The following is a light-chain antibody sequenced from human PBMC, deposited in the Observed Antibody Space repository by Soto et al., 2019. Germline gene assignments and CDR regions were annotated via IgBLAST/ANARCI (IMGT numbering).Light chain of an antibody. CDR1: QIIDSK. J-gene: IGKJ4*01. CDR2: DAS. CDR3: QQRSNWPLT. V-gene: IGKV3-11*01. Sequence: IVMTQSPATLSVSPGERVTLSCRASQIIDSKLAWYQQRPGQAPRLLIYDASNRATGIPARFSGSGSGTDFTLTISSLEPEDFAVYYCQQRSNWPLTFGGGTKVEIK.